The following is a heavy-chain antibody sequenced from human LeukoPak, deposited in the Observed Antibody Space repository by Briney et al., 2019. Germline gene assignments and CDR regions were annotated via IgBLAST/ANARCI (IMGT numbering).Heavy chain of an antibody. Sequence: PGGSLRLSCAASGFIFSAFGMTWVRQPPGKGLEWVSAINSGGGVTYYADSVKGRFTISRDNSEITLFLQMDSLRAEDTAVYFCASSMGFWNAEFTSITDWGQGTQVTVSS. J-gene: IGHJ4*02. CDR2: INSGGGVT. CDR3: ASSMGFWNAEFTSITD. V-gene: IGHV3-23*01. D-gene: IGHD1-1*01. CDR1: GFIFSAFG.